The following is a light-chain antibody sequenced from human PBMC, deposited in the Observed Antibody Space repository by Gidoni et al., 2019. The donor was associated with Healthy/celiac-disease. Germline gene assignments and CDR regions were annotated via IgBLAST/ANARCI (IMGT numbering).Light chain of an antibody. CDR3: LLSYRGARPRV. V-gene: IGLV7-46*01. Sequence: AVLTQAPSLTVSPGGPVNLTCGSRTVAVTSGPYPYWFQQKPGQAPRTLIYDTSNKHSLTPARFAGSLLGGKAALTRSGSQPEDEAEYYCLLSYRGARPRVFGGGTKLTVL. CDR2: DTS. J-gene: IGLJ3*02. CDR1: TVAVTSGPY.